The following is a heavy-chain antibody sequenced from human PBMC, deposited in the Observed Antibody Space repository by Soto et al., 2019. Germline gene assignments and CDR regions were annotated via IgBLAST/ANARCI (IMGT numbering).Heavy chain of an antibody. J-gene: IGHJ4*02. V-gene: IGHV3-53*01. CDR1: GFTVSSNY. CDR2: IYSGGST. D-gene: IGHD2-15*01. CDR3: ARAPRDPYCSGGSCYFDY. Sequence: WGSLRLSCGASGFTVSSNYMSWVRQAPGKGLEWVSVIYSGGSTYYADSVKGRFTISRDNSKNTLYLQMNSLRAEDTAVYYCARAPRDPYCSGGSCYFDYWGQGTLVTVSS.